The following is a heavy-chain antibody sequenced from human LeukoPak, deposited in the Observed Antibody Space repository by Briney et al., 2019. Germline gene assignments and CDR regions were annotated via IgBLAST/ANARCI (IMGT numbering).Heavy chain of an antibody. D-gene: IGHD2-2*01. Sequence: GASVKVSCKTSGYTFTTYAIHWVRQAPGQRLEWMGLINADDGNTRYSQRFQGRVTITRDTSANTAHMELSSLRFEDTAVYYCARGIVVQPSANWFGPWGQGTPVTVSS. CDR1: GYTFTTYA. J-gene: IGHJ5*02. V-gene: IGHV1-3*01. CDR3: ARGIVVQPSANWFGP. CDR2: INADDGNT.